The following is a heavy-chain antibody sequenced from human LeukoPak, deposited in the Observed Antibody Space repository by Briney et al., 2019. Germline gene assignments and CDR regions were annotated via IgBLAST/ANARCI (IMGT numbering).Heavy chain of an antibody. CDR1: GYTFTSYG. Sequence: GASVKVSCKASGYTFTSYGISWVRQAPGQGLEWMGWISAYNGNTNYAQKLQGRVTMTTDTSTSTAYMELRSLRSDDTAVYYCAREESGYDFWSGYYRAGGAFDIWGQGTMVTVSS. CDR2: ISAYNGNT. J-gene: IGHJ3*02. CDR3: AREESGYDFWSGYYRAGGAFDI. D-gene: IGHD3-3*01. V-gene: IGHV1-18*01.